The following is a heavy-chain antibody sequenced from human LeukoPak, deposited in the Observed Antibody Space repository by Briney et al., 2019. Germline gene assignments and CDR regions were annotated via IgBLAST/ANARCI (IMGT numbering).Heavy chain of an antibody. D-gene: IGHD6-13*01. CDR1: GFTFSSYA. J-gene: IGHJ1*01. CDR2: IGSTGGST. CDR3: ANTAATV. Sequence: GGSLRPSCSASGFTFSSYAMYWVRQAPGKGLDYVSTIGSTGGSTDYADSVKGRFTISRDNSKNTLYLQMSSLRAEDTAVYYCANTAATVWGQGTLVTVSS. V-gene: IGHV3-64D*09.